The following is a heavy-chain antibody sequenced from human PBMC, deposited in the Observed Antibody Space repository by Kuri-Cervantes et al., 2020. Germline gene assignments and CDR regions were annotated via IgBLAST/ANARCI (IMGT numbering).Heavy chain of an antibody. CDR2: INHSGST. V-gene: IGHV4-34*01. CDR1: GGSFSGYY. D-gene: IGHD1-7*01. Sequence: SETLSLTCAVYGGSFSGYYWSWIRQPPGKGLEWIGEINHSGSTNYNPSLKSRVTISVDTFKNQFSLKLSSVTAADTAVYYCARGITGTISPFDYWGQGTLVTVSS. CDR3: ARGITGTISPFDY. J-gene: IGHJ4*02.